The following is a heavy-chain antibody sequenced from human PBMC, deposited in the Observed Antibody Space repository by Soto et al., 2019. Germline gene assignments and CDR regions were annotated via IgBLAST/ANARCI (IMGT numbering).Heavy chain of an antibody. CDR2: ISSSGSTI. J-gene: IGHJ4*02. Sequence: GGSLRLSCAASGFTFSDYYMSWIRQAPGKGLEWVSYISSSGSTIYYADSVKGRFTISRDNAKNSLYLQMNSLRAEDTAVYYRARDKEVGYYGSGSPSLEYWGQGTLVTVSS. V-gene: IGHV3-11*01. CDR3: ARDKEVGYYGSGSPSLEY. CDR1: GFTFSDYY. D-gene: IGHD3-10*01.